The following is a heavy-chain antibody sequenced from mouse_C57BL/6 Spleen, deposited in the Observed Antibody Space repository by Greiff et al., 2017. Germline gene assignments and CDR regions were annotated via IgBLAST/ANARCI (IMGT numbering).Heavy chain of an antibody. D-gene: IGHD2-5*01. J-gene: IGHJ4*01. V-gene: IGHV1-62-2*01. CDR1: GYTFTEYT. CDR3: ARHEGAYYSNLYAMDY. CDR2: FYPGSGSI. Sequence: QVQLQQSGAELVKPGASVKLSCKASGYTFTEYTIHWVKQRSGQGLEWIGWFYPGSGSIKYNEKFKDKATLTADKSSSTVYMELSRLTSEDSAVYFCARHEGAYYSNLYAMDYWGQGTSLTVSS.